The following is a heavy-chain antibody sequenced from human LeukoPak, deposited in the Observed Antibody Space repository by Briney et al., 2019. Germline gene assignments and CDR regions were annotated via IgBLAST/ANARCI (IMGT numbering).Heavy chain of an antibody. Sequence: GESLKISCQGSGYSFTSYLIGWVRQMPGKGLEWMGIIYPGDSDTRYNPSFQGQITISADKSISTAYLQWSSLKASDTAIYYCARRQDADYALGHWGQGTLVTVSS. J-gene: IGHJ4*02. CDR1: GYSFTSYL. D-gene: IGHD4-17*01. CDR2: IYPGDSDT. V-gene: IGHV5-51*01. CDR3: ARRQDADYALGH.